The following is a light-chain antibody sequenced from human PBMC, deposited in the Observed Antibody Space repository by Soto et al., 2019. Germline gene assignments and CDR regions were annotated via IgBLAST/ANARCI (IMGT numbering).Light chain of an antibody. J-gene: IGKJ1*01. Sequence: EIVLTQSPGTLSLSPGERATLSCRASQSVSSSYLAWYQQKPGQAPRLLIYGASSRATGIPDRFSGSGSGTDLTLTISRLEPEDFAVYYCQHYGSSPWPFGQGTKVEIK. CDR1: QSVSSSY. CDR2: GAS. CDR3: QHYGSSPWP. V-gene: IGKV3-20*01.